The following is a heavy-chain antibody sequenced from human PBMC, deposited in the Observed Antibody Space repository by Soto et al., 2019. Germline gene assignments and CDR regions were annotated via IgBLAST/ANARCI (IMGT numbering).Heavy chain of an antibody. D-gene: IGHD4-17*01. Sequence: QVQLVQSGAVVKKPGSSVRVSCKASGGTLRNYGISWVRQAPGQGLEWMGGIIPVFGTANYAKRFPGRVTITAHESTSTVYMDLTSLRSEDTAVYYCSRGDATKIVVTTYNGIDVWGQGTTVTVSS. CDR3: SRGDATKIVVTTYNGIDV. CDR1: GGTLRNYG. V-gene: IGHV1-69*12. CDR2: IIPVFGTA. J-gene: IGHJ6*01.